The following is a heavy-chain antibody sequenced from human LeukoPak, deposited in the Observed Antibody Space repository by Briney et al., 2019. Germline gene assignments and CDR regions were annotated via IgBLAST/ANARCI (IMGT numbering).Heavy chain of an antibody. J-gene: IGHJ4*02. CDR3: ATGLGYCSSTSCPDY. CDR2: VDPEDGET. D-gene: IGHD2-2*01. CDR1: GYIFTDYY. Sequence: ATVKISLKVSGYIFTDYYMHWVKQAPGKGLEWMGLVDPEDGETIYAEKFQGRVTITADTSTDTAYMELSSLRSEDTAVYYCATGLGYCSSTSCPDYWGQGTLVTVSS. V-gene: IGHV1-69-2*01.